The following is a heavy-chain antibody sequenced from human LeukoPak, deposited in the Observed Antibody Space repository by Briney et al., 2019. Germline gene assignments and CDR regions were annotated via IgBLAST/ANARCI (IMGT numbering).Heavy chain of an antibody. Sequence: SVKVSCKASGGTFSSYAISWVRQAPGQGLEWMGRIIPILGIANYAQKLQGRVTMTTDTSTSTAYMELRSLRSDDTAVYYCARDRALADYYDSSGSTNWFDPWGQGTLVTVSS. CDR3: ARDRALADYYDSSGSTNWFDP. CDR2: IIPILGIA. J-gene: IGHJ5*02. V-gene: IGHV1-69*04. D-gene: IGHD3-22*01. CDR1: GGTFSSYA.